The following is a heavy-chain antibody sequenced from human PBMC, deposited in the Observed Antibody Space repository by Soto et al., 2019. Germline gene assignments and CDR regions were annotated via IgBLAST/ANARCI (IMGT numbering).Heavy chain of an antibody. V-gene: IGHV1-3*01. D-gene: IGHD2-21*02. CDR2: INVGTGNT. J-gene: IGHJ6*02. CDR1: GYTFTSYG. Sequence: ASVKVSFKASGYTFTSYGISWVRQAPGQRLEWVGWINVGTGNTKYSQNFQGRVTITRDTSATTAYMELSSLRSEDTAVYYCARGAGYCSGDCWNDYYYAMDVWGQGTTVTVS. CDR3: ARGAGYCSGDCWNDYYYAMDV.